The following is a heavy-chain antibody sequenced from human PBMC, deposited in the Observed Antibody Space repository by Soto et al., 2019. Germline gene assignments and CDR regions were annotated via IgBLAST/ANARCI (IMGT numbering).Heavy chain of an antibody. CDR1: GFSFSSYA. CDR2: ISARGGSS. J-gene: IGHJ4*02. V-gene: IGHV3-23*01. D-gene: IGHD5-12*01. CDR3: AKGSIEYSASVDN. Sequence: DVQLLESGGGLVQPGGSLRLSCAASGFSFSSYAMVWVRQAPGKGLEWVAVISARGGSSYFADSVKGRFTLSRDNSKTVLSLEMNSLSAEDTAIYFCAKGSIEYSASVDNWGQGTLVVVSS.